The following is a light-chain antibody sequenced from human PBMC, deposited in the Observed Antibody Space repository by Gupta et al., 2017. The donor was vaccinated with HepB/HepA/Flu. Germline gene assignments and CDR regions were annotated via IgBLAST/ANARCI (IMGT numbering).Light chain of an antibody. V-gene: IGKV4-1*01. CDR3: QQYYGTPLT. CDR1: QTVLYSSNNKNY. CDR2: WAS. J-gene: IGKJ4*01. Sequence: DIVMTQSPDSLAVSLGERDTINCKSSQTVLYSSNNKNYLAWYQQKPGQPPKLLFYWASTRESGVPDRFSGSGSGTDFTLTITGLQAEDVAVYYCQQYYGTPLTFGGGTKVEI.